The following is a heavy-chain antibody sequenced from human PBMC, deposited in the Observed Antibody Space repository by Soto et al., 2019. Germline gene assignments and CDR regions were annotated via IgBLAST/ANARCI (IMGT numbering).Heavy chain of an antibody. CDR1: GFTFSSYW. CDR2: IKQDGSEK. CDR3: ARGPGYYYDSSGYYYYS. V-gene: IGHV3-7*01. J-gene: IGHJ4*02. Sequence: PGGSLRLSCAASGFTFSSYWMSWVRQAPGKGLEWVANIKQDGSEKYYVDSVKGRFTISRDNAKNSLYLQMNSLRAEDTAVYYWARGPGYYYDSSGYYYYSWGQGTLVTVSS. D-gene: IGHD3-22*01.